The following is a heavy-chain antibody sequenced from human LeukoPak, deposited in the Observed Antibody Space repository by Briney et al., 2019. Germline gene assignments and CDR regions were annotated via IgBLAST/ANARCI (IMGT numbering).Heavy chain of an antibody. V-gene: IGHV1-8*03. Sequence: ASVKVSCKASGYTFTSYDINWVRQATGQGLEWMGWMNPNSGNTDYAQKFQGRFTITINTSISTAYMELSSLRSDDTAVYYCARGGYSGTEKPNDYWGQGTQVTVSS. D-gene: IGHD1-26*01. CDR1: GYTFTSYD. CDR2: MNPNSGNT. J-gene: IGHJ4*02. CDR3: ARGGYSGTEKPNDY.